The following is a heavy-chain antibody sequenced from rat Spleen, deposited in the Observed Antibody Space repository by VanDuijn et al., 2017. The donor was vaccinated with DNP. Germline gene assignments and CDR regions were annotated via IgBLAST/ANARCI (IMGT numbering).Heavy chain of an antibody. V-gene: IGHV5-31*01. CDR3: AISRGDYFEY. J-gene: IGHJ2*01. CDR1: GFIFSNYW. Sequence: EVQLVESGGGPVQPGRSLKLSCVASGFIFSNYWITWIRQAPGKGLEWVASISNTCDNTYYSDSVKGRFSLSRDNAKSTLFLQMDSLWSEDTATYYCAISRGDYFEYWGQGVMVTVSS. CDR2: ISNTCDNT. D-gene: IGHD3-8*01.